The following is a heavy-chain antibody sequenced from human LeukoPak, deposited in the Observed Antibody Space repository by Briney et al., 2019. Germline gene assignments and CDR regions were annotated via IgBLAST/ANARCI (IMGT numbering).Heavy chain of an antibody. CDR1: GGSFSGYY. CDR3: ARDRRDYYYGSGSYYRLHDY. J-gene: IGHJ4*02. V-gene: IGHV4-34*01. D-gene: IGHD3-10*01. Sequence: SETLSLTCAVYGGSFSGYYWSWIRQPPGKGLEWIGEINHSGSTNYNPSLKSRVTISVDTSKNRFSLKLSSVTAADTAVYYCARDRRDYYYGSGSYYRLHDYWGQGTLVTVSS. CDR2: INHSGST.